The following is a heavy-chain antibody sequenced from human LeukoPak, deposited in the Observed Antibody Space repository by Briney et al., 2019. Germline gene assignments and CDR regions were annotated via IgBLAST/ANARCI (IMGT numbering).Heavy chain of an antibody. CDR2: INPNSGGT. CDR3: ARVTWIQLRGAVGAFDI. V-gene: IGHV1-2*02. CDR1: GYTFTGYY. Sequence: ASVKVSCKASGYTFTGYYMHWVRQAPGQGLEWMGWINPNSGGTNYAQKFQGRVTMTRDTSISTAYMELSRLRSDDTAVYYCARVTWIQLRGAVGAFDIWGQGTMVTVSS. J-gene: IGHJ3*02. D-gene: IGHD5-18*01.